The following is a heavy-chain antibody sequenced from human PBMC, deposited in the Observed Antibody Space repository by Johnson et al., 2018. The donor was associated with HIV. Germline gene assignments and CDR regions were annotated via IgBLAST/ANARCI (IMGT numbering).Heavy chain of an antibody. Sequence: QVHLVESGGGLIQPGRSLRLSCAASGFNFNIYGMHWVRQAPDKGLEWVAFIWFDGSSKYYADSVKGRFSISRDNSKNTLFLQMNSLRPEDTAVYYCAKVLSPRPWGDDAFDIWGQGTMVTVSS. V-gene: IGHV3-33*06. CDR1: GFNFNIYG. J-gene: IGHJ3*02. CDR3: AKVLSPRPWGDDAFDI. CDR2: IWFDGSSK. D-gene: IGHD7-27*01.